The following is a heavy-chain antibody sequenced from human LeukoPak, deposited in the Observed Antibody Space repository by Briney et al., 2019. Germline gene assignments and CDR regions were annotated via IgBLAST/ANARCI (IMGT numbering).Heavy chain of an antibody. Sequence: GGSLRLSCAASGFTFDDYAMHWVRQAPGKGLEWVSGISWNSGSIGYADSVKGRFTISRDNAKNSLYLQMNSLRAEDTALYYCAKGIPPGYWGQGTLVTVSS. CDR3: AKGIPPGY. CDR2: ISWNSGSI. D-gene: IGHD1-14*01. CDR1: GFTFDDYA. V-gene: IGHV3-9*01. J-gene: IGHJ4*02.